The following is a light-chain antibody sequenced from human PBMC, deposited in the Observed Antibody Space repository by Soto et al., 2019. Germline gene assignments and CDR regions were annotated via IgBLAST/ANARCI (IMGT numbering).Light chain of an antibody. CDR2: GAS. V-gene: IGKV3-15*01. CDR3: QQYDNWPLT. CDR1: QSVSSK. J-gene: IGKJ4*01. Sequence: EIVMTQSPGTLSVSPGERATLSCSASQSVSSKLAWYQQKPGQAPRLLIYGASTRGTGIPARFSGRGSGTEFTLTISSLLSEDFAVYSCQQYDNWPLTFGGGTKGEIK.